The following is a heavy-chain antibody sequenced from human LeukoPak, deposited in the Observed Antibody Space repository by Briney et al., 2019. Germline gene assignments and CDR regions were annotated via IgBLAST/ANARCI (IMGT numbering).Heavy chain of an antibody. V-gene: IGHV4-59*08. CDR3: ARTYCSGGSCHFDY. D-gene: IGHD2-15*01. CDR2: IFYSGTT. J-gene: IGHJ4*02. Sequence: SETLSLTCSVSAGSISSYYWSWIRQPPGKGLEWVGYIFYSGTTDPNPSLKSRVTISVDTSKNQFSLKLSSVTAADTAVYYCARTYCSGGSCHFDYWGQGTLVTVSS. CDR1: AGSISSYY.